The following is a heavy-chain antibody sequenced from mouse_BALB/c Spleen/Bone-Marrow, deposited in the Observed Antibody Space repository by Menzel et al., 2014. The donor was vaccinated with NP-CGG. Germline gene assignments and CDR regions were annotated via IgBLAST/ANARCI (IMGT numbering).Heavy chain of an antibody. D-gene: IGHD1-1*01. Sequence: VQLQQPGPELVKPGASMKISCKASGYSFTGYTMNWAKQSHGKNLEWIGLINPYNGGTSYNQKFKGKATLTVDKSSSTAYMELLSLTSADSAVYYCARDSYGSSYGFAYWGPGTLVTVSA. CDR2: INPYNGGT. V-gene: IGHV1-18*01. CDR1: GYSFTGYT. CDR3: ARDSYGSSYGFAY. J-gene: IGHJ3*01.